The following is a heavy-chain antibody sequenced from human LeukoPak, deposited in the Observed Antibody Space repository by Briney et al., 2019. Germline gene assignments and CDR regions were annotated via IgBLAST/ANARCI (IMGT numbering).Heavy chain of an antibody. D-gene: IGHD6-6*01. CDR1: GGSFSGYY. J-gene: IGHJ4*02. CDR2: INHSGST. CDR3: ARGLGKGSSSSESFDY. Sequence: SSEILSLTCAVYGGSFSGYYWSWIRQPPGKGLEWIGEINHSGSTNYNPSLKSRVTISVDTSKNQFSLKLSSVTAADTAVYYCARGLGKGSSSSESFDYWGQGTLVTVSS. V-gene: IGHV4-34*01.